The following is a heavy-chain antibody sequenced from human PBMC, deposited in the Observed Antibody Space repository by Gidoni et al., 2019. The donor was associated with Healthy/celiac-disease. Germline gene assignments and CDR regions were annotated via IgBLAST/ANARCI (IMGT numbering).Heavy chain of an antibody. D-gene: IGHD4-17*01. Sequence: QVQLVQSGAEVTKPGASVKVSCKASGYAFPSYDINWVRQATGQGLEWMGWMNPNSGNTGYAQKFQGRVTMTRNTSISTAYMELSSLRSEDTAVYYWARGHLRHNWFDPWGQGTLVTVSS. CDR3: ARGHLRHNWFDP. CDR2: MNPNSGNT. CDR1: GYAFPSYD. V-gene: IGHV1-8*01. J-gene: IGHJ5*02.